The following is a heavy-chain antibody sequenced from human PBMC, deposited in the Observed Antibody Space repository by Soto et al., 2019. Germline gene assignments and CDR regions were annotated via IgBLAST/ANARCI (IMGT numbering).Heavy chain of an antibody. CDR3: AKSGSSGWYGWFDP. CDR2: IYWNDDK. J-gene: IGHJ5*02. Sequence: SGPTLVNPTQTLTLTCIFSGCSLRTSGVGVGWIRQPPGKALEWLGFIYWNDDKRYSPSLKSRLTITKDTSKNQVVLTMTNMDPVDTDTYYCAKSGSSGWYGWFDPWGQGTLVTVSS. CDR1: GCSLRTSGVG. D-gene: IGHD6-19*01. V-gene: IGHV2-5*01.